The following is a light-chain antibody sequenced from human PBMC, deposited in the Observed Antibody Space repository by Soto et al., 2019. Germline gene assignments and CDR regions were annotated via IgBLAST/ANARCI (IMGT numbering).Light chain of an antibody. CDR1: QSVSSN. CDR2: GAS. V-gene: IGKV3D-15*01. CDR3: QQHNNWPPIT. Sequence: EIVMTQSPATLAVSPVERATLSWRASQSVSSNLAWYQQKPGQAPRLLIYGASTRATGIPARFSGSGSGTESTLTISSLQSEDFAVYYCQQHNNWPPITFGQGTRLEIK. J-gene: IGKJ5*01.